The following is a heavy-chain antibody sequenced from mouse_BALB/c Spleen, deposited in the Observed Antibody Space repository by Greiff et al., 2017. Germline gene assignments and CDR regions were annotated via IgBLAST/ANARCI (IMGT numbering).Heavy chain of an antibody. J-gene: IGHJ3*01. CDR2: ILPGSGST. CDR3: MGPPFAY. Sequence: QVQLQQSGAELMKPGASVKISCKATGYTFSSYWIEWVKQRPGHGLEWIGEILPGSGSTNYNEKFKGKATFTADTSSNTAYMQLSSLTSEDSAVYYCMGPPFAYWGQGTLVTVSA. CDR1: GYTFSSYW. V-gene: IGHV1-9*01.